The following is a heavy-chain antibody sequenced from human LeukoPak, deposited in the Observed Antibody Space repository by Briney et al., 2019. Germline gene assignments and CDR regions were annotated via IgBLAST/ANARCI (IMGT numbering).Heavy chain of an antibody. D-gene: IGHD1-26*01. Sequence: SETLSLTCAVYGGSFSGYYWSWIRQPPGKGLEWIGEINHSGSTNYNPSLKSRVTISVDTSKNQFSLKLSSVTAADTAVYYCARGVIWWELRVAFDIWGQGTMVTVSS. CDR1: GGSFSGYY. V-gene: IGHV4-34*01. CDR2: INHSGST. CDR3: ARGVIWWELRVAFDI. J-gene: IGHJ3*02.